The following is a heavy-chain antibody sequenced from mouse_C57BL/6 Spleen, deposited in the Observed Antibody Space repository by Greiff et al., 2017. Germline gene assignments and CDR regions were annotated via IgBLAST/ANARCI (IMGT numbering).Heavy chain of an antibody. D-gene: IGHD4-1*01. CDR1: GYTFTSYW. V-gene: IGHV1-69*01. CDR2: IDPSDSYT. J-gene: IGHJ2*01. Sequence: VQLQQPGAELVMPGASVKLSCKASGYTFTSYWMHWVKQRPGQGLEWIGEIDPSDSYTNYNQKFKGKSTLTVDKSSSTAYMQLSSLTSEDSAVYYCARGENWAFFDYWGQGTTLTVSS. CDR3: ARGENWAFFDY.